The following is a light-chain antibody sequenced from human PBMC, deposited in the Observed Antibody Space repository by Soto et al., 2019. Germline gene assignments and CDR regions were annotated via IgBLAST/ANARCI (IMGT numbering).Light chain of an antibody. J-gene: IGKJ1*01. CDR2: WAS. CDR3: QQYYSSPPT. CDR1: QSVLYSSTNRNY. V-gene: IGKV4-1*01. Sequence: DIVMTQSPDSLAVSLGERASINCSSSQSVLYSSTNRNYLAWYQQRPGQPPKLLFYWASTRESGVPDRFSGSGSGTHFTLTITSLQAEDVAVYYCQQYYSSPPTFGQGTKVEIK.